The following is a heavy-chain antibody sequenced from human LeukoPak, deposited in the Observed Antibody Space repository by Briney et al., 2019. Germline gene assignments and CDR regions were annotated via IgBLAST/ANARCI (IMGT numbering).Heavy chain of an antibody. CDR2: IKTKTDGGTT. Sequence: NPGGSLRLSCAASGFTFSNYAMNWVRQAPGKGLEWVGRIKTKTDGGTTDYAAPVKGRFTISRDDSKNTLYLQMNSLKTEDTAVYYCTTGNKAVVAGKGGLWGQGTLVTVSS. V-gene: IGHV3-15*01. D-gene: IGHD6-19*01. CDR1: GFTFSNYA. CDR3: TTGNKAVVAGKGGL. J-gene: IGHJ4*02.